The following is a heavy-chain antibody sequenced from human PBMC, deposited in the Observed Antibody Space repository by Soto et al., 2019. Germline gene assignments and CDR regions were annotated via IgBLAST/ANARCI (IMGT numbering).Heavy chain of an antibody. D-gene: IGHD2-21*02. Sequence: SLRLSCAASGFTFDDYAMHWVRQAPGKGLEWVSGISWNSGSIGYADSVKGRFTISRDNAKNSLYLQMNSLRAEDTALYYCAKACGGDCYYYYYGMDVWGQGTTVTVSS. CDR1: GFTFDDYA. CDR3: AKACGGDCYYYYYGMDV. V-gene: IGHV3-9*01. J-gene: IGHJ6*02. CDR2: ISWNSGSI.